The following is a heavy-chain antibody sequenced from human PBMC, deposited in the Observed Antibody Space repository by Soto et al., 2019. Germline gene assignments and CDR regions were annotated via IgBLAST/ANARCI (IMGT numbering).Heavy chain of an antibody. CDR2: IKSKTDGGTV. V-gene: IGHV3-15*07. CDR3: TTAERGGSYYSYY. D-gene: IGHD1-26*01. J-gene: IGHJ4*02. Sequence: EVQLVESGGGLVRPGESLRLSCAASGFTFTSAWINWVRQAPGKGLEWAGRIKSKTDGGTVDYGAPVKDRFTISRDDSKNTAYLQMNSLRNEDTAVYYCTTAERGGSYYSYYWGQGTLVTVSS. CDR1: GFTFTSAW.